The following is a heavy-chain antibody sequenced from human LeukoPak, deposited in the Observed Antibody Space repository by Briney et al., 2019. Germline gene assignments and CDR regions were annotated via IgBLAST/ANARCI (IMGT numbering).Heavy chain of an antibody. CDR3: AREVVGATTAGSYYYYDMDV. D-gene: IGHD1-26*01. CDR1: GFTVSSNY. CDR2: IYSGGST. J-gene: IGHJ6*02. Sequence: PGGSLRLSCAASGFTVSSNYMSWVRQAPGKGLEWVSVIYSGGSTYYADSVKGRFTISRHNSKNTLYLQMNSLRAEDTAVYYCAREVVGATTAGSYYYYDMDVWGQGTTVTVSS. V-gene: IGHV3-53*04.